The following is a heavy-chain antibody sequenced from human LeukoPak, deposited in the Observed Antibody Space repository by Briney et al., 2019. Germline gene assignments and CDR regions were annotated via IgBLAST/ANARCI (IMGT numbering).Heavy chain of an antibody. CDR1: GGSISSGSYY. CDR2: IYTSGST. J-gene: IGHJ5*02. D-gene: IGHD3-10*01. V-gene: IGHV4-61*02. CDR3: ARDPWGSAWFDP. Sequence: SETLSLTCTVSGGSISSGSYYWSWIRQPAGKGLEWIGRIYTSGSTNYNPSLKSRVTISVDTSKNQFSLKLSSVTAADTAVYYCARDPWGSAWFDPWGQGTLVTVSS.